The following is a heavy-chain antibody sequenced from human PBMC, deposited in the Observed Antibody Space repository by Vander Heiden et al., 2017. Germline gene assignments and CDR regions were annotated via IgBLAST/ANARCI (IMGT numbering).Heavy chain of an antibody. CDR3: AKCPDSSSWLAAFDI. D-gene: IGHD6-13*01. J-gene: IGHJ3*02. CDR2: ISGSGGST. V-gene: IGHV3-23*01. CDR1: GFTFSSYA. Sequence: EVQLLESGGGLVQPGGSLRLSCAASGFTFSSYALSWVRQAPVKGLEWVSAISGSGGSTYYADSVKGRFTISRDNSKNTLYLQMNSLRAEDTAVYYCAKCPDSSSWLAAFDIWGQGTMVTVSS.